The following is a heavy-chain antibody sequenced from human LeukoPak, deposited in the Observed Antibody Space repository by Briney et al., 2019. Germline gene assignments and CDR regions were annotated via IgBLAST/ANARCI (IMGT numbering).Heavy chain of an antibody. V-gene: IGHV3-30*18. CDR2: ISYDGSNK. CDR1: GFTFSSYG. J-gene: IGHJ6*02. CDR3: AKDDYYDSSGFPYYYYGMDV. D-gene: IGHD3-22*01. Sequence: GSLRLSCAASGFTFSSYGMHWVRQAPGKGLEWVAVISYDGSNKYYADSVKGRFTISRDNSKNTLYLQMNSLRAEDTAVYYCAKDDYYDSSGFPYYYYGMDVWGQGTTVTVSS.